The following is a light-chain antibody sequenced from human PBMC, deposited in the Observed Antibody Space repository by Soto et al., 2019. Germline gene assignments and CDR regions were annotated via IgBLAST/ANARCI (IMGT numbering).Light chain of an antibody. CDR1: SSDVGGFRY. V-gene: IGLV2-14*01. J-gene: IGLJ1*01. CDR2: EVS. CDR3: SSYTSGSTPHV. Sequence: QSVLTQPASVSGSHGQSINISCTGTSSDVGGFRYVSWYQHHPGKAPKPMIYEVSNRPSGVSNRFSGSKSGNTASLIISGLQAEDEPDYYCSSYTSGSTPHVFGTGTQLT.